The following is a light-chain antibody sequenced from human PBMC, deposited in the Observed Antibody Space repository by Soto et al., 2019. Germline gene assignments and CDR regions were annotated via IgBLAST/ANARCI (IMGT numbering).Light chain of an antibody. V-gene: IGKV3-20*01. J-gene: IGKJ5*01. CDR3: QHYGGSPPIT. CDR2: GAS. Sequence: EIVLTQSPGTLSLSPGERATLSCRASQSVSSSYLAWYQQKPGQAPRLLIYGASSRATGIPDRFSGSGSGTDFILTISRLEPEDFAVYYCQHYGGSPPITFGQGTRLEIK. CDR1: QSVSSSY.